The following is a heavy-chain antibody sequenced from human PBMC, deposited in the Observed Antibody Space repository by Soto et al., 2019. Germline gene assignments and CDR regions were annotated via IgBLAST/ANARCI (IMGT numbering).Heavy chain of an antibody. J-gene: IGHJ4*02. CDR1: DGSVNTGNYY. CDR2: IYYIGTT. V-gene: IGHV4-61*01. CDR3: AREEKQLSRYGGDFDY. D-gene: IGHD3-16*01. Sequence: QVQLQESGPGLVKPSETLSLTCSVSDGSVNTGNYYWSWIRQPPGKGLEWIGHIYYIGTTNYNPSLKSRVTISVDTSKNQFSLKVTSETAADTAVYFCAREEKQLSRYGGDFDYWGQGILVTVSS.